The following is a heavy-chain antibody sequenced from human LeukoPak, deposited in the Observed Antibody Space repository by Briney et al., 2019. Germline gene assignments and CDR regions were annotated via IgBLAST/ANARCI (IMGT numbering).Heavy chain of an antibody. Sequence: ASVKVSCEASGYTFTSYGISWVRQAPGQGLEWMGWISAYNGNTNYAQKLQGRVTMTTDTSTSTAYMELRSLRSDDTAVYYCARSQYDFWSGYDAFDIWGQGTMVTVSS. J-gene: IGHJ3*02. CDR3: ARSQYDFWSGYDAFDI. CDR1: GYTFTSYG. D-gene: IGHD3-3*01. V-gene: IGHV1-18*01. CDR2: ISAYNGNT.